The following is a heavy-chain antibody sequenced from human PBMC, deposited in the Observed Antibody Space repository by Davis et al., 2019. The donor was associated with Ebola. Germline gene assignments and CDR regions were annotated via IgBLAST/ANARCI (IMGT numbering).Heavy chain of an antibody. CDR2: ISSSSSTI. Sequence: GESLKISCAASGFTFSSYSMNWVRQAPGKGLEWVSYISSSSSTIYYADSVKGRFTISRDNAKNSLYLQMNSLRAEDTAVYYCAKGYSSSSYWGQGTLVTVSS. D-gene: IGHD6-6*01. J-gene: IGHJ4*02. CDR1: GFTFSSYS. CDR3: AKGYSSSSY. V-gene: IGHV3-48*04.